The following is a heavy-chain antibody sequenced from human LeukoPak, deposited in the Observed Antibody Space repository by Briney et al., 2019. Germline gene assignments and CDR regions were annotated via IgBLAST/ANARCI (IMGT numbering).Heavy chain of an antibody. V-gene: IGHV3-7*01. CDR2: IKRDGSDN. CDR1: GFTFSQYW. Sequence: GGSLRLSCVASGFTFSQYWMTWVRQAPGKGLEWVANIKRDGSDNNYVDSVKGRFTIYRDNAKNSLYLQMNSLRAEDTAVYYCARDKGYYYVRDVWGKGTTVTVSS. J-gene: IGHJ6*04. CDR3: ARDKGYYYVRDV.